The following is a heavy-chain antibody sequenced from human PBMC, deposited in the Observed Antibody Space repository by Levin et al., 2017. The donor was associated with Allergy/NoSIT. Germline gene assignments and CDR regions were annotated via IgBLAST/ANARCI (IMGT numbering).Heavy chain of an antibody. J-gene: IGHJ4*02. V-gene: IGHV3-30*18. CDR1: GFTFSSYG. CDR2: ISYDGSNK. CDR3: AKATPVDY. D-gene: IGHD2-15*01. Sequence: GGSLRLSCAASGFTFSSYGMHWVRQAPGKGLEWVAVISYDGSNKYYADSVKGRFTISRDNSKNTLYLQMNSLRAEDTAVYYCAKATPVDYWGQGTLVTVSS.